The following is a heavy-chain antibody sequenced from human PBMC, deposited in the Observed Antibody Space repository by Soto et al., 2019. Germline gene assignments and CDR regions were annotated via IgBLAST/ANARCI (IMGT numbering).Heavy chain of an antibody. CDR2: IYHSGST. D-gene: IGHD6-6*01. J-gene: IGHJ4*02. Sequence: SETLSLTCAVSGGSISSGGYSWSWIRQPPGKGLEWIGYIYHSGSTNYNPSLKSRVTISVGTSKNHFSLKVSSVTAADTGVYYCARSNPSRPDYWGQGTLVTVSS. V-gene: IGHV4-30-2*01. CDR3: ARSNPSRPDY. CDR1: GGSISSGGYS.